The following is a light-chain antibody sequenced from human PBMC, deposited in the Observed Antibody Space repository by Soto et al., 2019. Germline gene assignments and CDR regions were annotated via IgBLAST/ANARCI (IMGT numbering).Light chain of an antibody. CDR1: STDVGGYNF. CDR3: SSYTTTSTRVV. J-gene: IGLJ2*01. Sequence: QSALTQPASVSGSPGQSITISCTGTSTDVGGYNFVSWYQQHPGKAPKLMIYDVSIRPSGISNRFSGSKSGNTASLTISGLQSEDEADYYCSSYTTTSTRVVFGGGTQLTVL. CDR2: DVS. V-gene: IGLV2-14*01.